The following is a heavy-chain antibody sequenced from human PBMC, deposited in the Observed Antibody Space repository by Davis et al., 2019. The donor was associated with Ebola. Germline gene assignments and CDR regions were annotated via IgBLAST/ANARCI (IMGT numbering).Heavy chain of an antibody. CDR3: ARSAGDYGAFDI. CDR1: GGTFSSYA. J-gene: IGHJ3*02. Sequence: AASVKVSCKASGGTFSSYAISWVRQAPGQGLEWMGGIIPIFGTANYAQKFQGRVTITADKSTSTAYMELSSLRSDDTAVYYCARSAGDYGAFDIWGQGTMVTVSS. V-gene: IGHV1-69*06. CDR2: IIPIFGTA. D-gene: IGHD4-17*01.